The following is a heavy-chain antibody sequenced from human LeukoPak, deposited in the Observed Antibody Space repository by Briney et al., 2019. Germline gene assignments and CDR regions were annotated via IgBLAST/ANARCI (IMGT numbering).Heavy chain of an antibody. CDR3: ARGVDYDILTGYYPWFDP. CDR2: INHSGST. Sequence: PSETLSLTCAAYGGSFSGYYWSWIRQPPGKGLEWIGEINHSGSTNYNPSLKSRVTISVDTSKNQFSLKLSSVTAADTAVYYCARGVDYDILTGYYPWFDPWGQGTLVTVSS. V-gene: IGHV4-34*01. D-gene: IGHD3-9*01. CDR1: GGSFSGYY. J-gene: IGHJ5*02.